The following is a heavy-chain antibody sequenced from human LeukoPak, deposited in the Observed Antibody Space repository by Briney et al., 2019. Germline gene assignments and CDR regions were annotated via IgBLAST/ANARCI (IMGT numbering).Heavy chain of an antibody. Sequence: GGSLRLSCGASGFTFSSYSMNWVRQAPGKGLEWVSSISSSSSYIYYADSVKGRFTISRDNAKNSLYLQMNSLRAEDTAVYYCARDPLYSSGWYAFDYWGQGTLVTVSS. CDR1: GFTFSSYS. V-gene: IGHV3-21*01. D-gene: IGHD6-19*01. J-gene: IGHJ4*02. CDR2: ISSSSSYI. CDR3: ARDPLYSSGWYAFDY.